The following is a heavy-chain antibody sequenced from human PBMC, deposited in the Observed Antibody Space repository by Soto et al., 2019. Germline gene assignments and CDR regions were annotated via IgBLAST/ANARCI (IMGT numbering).Heavy chain of an antibody. CDR2: ISSSGTYI. D-gene: IGHD3-10*01. Sequence: GGSLRLSCEASGFTFNDYSMDWVRQAPEKGLEWVSSISSSGTYIYYADSVKGRFAISRDNANNVMYLQMDTLRAEDTAVYYCVRAGHVFDVHYYGMDLWGQGTTVTVS. J-gene: IGHJ6*02. CDR3: VRAGHVFDVHYYGMDL. V-gene: IGHV3-21*01. CDR1: GFTFNDYS.